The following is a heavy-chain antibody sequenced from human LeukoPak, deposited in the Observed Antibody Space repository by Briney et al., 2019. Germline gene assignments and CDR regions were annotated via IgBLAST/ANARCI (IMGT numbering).Heavy chain of an antibody. D-gene: IGHD3-10*01. CDR3: ARDLKRGLFDY. Sequence: TSETLSPTCTVSGGSISSYYWSWIRQPPGKGLEWIGYIYYSGSTNYNPSLKSRVTISVDTSKNQFSLKLSSVTAADTAVYYCARDLKRGLFDYWGQGTLVTVSS. V-gene: IGHV4-59*01. J-gene: IGHJ4*02. CDR1: GGSISSYY. CDR2: IYYSGST.